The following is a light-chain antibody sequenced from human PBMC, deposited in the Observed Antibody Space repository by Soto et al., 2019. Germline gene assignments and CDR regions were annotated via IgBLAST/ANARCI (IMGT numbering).Light chain of an antibody. Sequence: DIQLTQSPSFLSASVGDRVNITCRASQGIRSFLAWYQQKVGQAPKLLIYAASTLESGVSLRFSGSGSGTEFTLTISSLQPEDFATYYCQHLNSYPRALAFGGGTKMEI. CDR2: AAS. V-gene: IGKV1-9*01. CDR1: QGIRSF. J-gene: IGKJ4*01. CDR3: QHLNSYPRALA.